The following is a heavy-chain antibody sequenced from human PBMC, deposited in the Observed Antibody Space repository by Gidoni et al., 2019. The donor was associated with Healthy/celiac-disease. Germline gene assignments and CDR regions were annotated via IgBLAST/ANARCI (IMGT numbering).Heavy chain of an antibody. V-gene: IGHV4-30-4*01. J-gene: IGHJ4*02. CDR1: GGSISSVDYS. CDR2: IYFSGST. Sequence: QVQLQESGPGLVKPSQTLSLTCTVSGGSISSVDYSCSWIRQPPGKGLEWIGYIYFSGSTYYNPSLKSRVTISVDTSKNQFSLKLSSVTAADTAVYYCARGREYYYDSSGYYYLDYWGQGTLVTVSS. CDR3: ARGREYYYDSSGYYYLDY. D-gene: IGHD3-22*01.